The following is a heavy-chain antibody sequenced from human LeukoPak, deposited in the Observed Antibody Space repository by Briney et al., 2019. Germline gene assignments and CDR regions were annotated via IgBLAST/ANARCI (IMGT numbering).Heavy chain of an antibody. CDR2: IYYSGST. CDR1: GVSISSNSYY. Sequence: PSETLSLTCTVSGVSISSNSYYWGWIRQPPGKGLKWIGSIYYSGSTYYNPSLKSRVTISVDTSKNQFSLKLSSVTAADTAVYYCARQGLGRYYYDSSGYFGYWGQGTLVTVSS. J-gene: IGHJ4*02. CDR3: ARQGLGRYYYDSSGYFGY. V-gene: IGHV4-39*01. D-gene: IGHD3-22*01.